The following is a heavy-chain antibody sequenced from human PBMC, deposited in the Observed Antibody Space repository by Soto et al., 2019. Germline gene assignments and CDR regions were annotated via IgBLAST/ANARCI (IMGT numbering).Heavy chain of an antibody. J-gene: IGHJ5*02. D-gene: IGHD5-18*01. V-gene: IGHV1-46*01. CDR2: VNPSRGST. CDR3: AHAPGYSSGFDP. CDR1: GHSFTSYY. Sequence: ASVKVSCKTSGHSFTSYYIHWVRQAPGQGLEWMGVVNPSRGSTNYAQKFQGRLTLTSDTSTSTVYMELSSLISDDTAVFYCAHAPGYSSGFDPWGQGALVTVSS.